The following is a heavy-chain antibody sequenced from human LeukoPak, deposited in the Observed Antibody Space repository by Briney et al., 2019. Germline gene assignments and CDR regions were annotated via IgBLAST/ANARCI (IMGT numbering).Heavy chain of an antibody. CDR1: GGSISSSSYY. J-gene: IGHJ6*03. CDR3: ARVGAHSSGWYEYYYYYMDV. V-gene: IGHV4-39*07. CDR2: IYYSGST. Sequence: SETLFLTCTVSGGSISSSSYYWGWIRQPPGKGLEWIGSIYYSGSTYYNPSLKSRVTISVDTSKNQFSLKLSSVTAADTAVYYCARVGAHSSGWYEYYYYYMDVWGKGTTVTVSS. D-gene: IGHD6-19*01.